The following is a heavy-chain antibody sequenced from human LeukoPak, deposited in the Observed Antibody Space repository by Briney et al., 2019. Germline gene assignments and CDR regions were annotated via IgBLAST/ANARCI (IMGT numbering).Heavy chain of an antibody. V-gene: IGHV3-74*01. CDR2: INSDGSNT. Sequence: GGSLRLSCAASGFTFSSYWMHWVRQAPGKGLVWVSRINSDGSNTSYADSVKGRFTISRDNAKNSLYLQMNSLRAEDTAVYYCARLYSGYDTDYWGQGTLVTVSS. J-gene: IGHJ4*02. CDR1: GFTFSSYW. CDR3: ARLYSGYDTDY. D-gene: IGHD5-12*01.